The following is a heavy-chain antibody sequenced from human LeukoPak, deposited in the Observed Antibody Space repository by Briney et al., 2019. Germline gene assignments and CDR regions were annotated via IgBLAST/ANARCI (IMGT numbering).Heavy chain of an antibody. CDR1: GFTFSSYW. J-gene: IGHJ4*02. D-gene: IGHD4-17*01. CDR3: ARDRLGAAVTTLFDY. CDR2: INQDGSEK. Sequence: GGSLRLSCAASGFTFSSYWMSWVRQAPGKGLEWVANINQDGSEKYYVDSVKGRFTISRDNAKNSLYLQMNSLRAEDTAVYYCARDRLGAAVTTLFDYWGQGTLVTVSS. V-gene: IGHV3-7*01.